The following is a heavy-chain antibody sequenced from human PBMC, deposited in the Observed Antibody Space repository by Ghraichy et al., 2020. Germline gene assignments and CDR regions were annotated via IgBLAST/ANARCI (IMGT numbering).Heavy chain of an antibody. Sequence: LSLTCAASGFTSRSSWIHWVRQAPGKGLVWVSRINPDGSLTNYADSVKGRFTISRDNAENTVSLQMNSLRAEDTALYYCARNLGGGTDHWGQGTLVTVSS. D-gene: IGHD3-10*01. CDR3: ARNLGGGTDH. J-gene: IGHJ4*02. CDR2: INPDGSLT. CDR1: GFTSRSSW. V-gene: IGHV3-74*01.